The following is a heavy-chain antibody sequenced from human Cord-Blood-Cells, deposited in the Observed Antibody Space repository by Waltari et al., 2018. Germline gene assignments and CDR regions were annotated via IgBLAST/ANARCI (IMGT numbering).Heavy chain of an antibody. V-gene: IGHV4-34*01. CDR1: GGSFSGYY. Sequence: QVQLQQWGAGLLKPSETLSLTCAVYGGSFSGYYWSWIRQPPGKGLEWIGEINHSGNTNYNPSLKSRVTISVDTSKNQFSLKLSSVTAADTAVYYCARGPRGGSGIRTPIEGYFDLWGRGTLVTVSS. CDR2: INHSGNT. CDR3: ARGPRGGSGIRTPIEGYFDL. D-gene: IGHD3-10*01. J-gene: IGHJ2*01.